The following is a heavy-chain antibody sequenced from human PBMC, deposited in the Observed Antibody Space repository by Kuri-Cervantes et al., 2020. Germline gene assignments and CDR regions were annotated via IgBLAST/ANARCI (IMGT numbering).Heavy chain of an antibody. Sequence: GGSLRLSCAASGFIFSNAWMSWVRQTPGKGLEWLGRISDGGTTDYAAPVKGRFTISRDDSKDTLYLQMNSLRAEDTAVYYCAREEDTAMAMNWFDPWGQGTLVTVSS. V-gene: IGHV3-15*01. CDR1: GFIFSNAW. CDR2: ISDGGTT. D-gene: IGHD5-18*01. CDR3: AREEDTAMAMNWFDP. J-gene: IGHJ5*02.